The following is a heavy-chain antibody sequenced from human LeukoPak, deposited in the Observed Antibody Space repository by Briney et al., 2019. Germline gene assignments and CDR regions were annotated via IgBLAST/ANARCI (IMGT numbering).Heavy chain of an antibody. V-gene: IGHV3-66*01. J-gene: IGHJ4*02. CDR3: ARGSSWYY. CDR1: GFIFSNAW. Sequence: GGSLRLSCAASGFIFSNAWMNWVRQAPGKGLEWVSVIYSGGSTYYADSVKGRFTISRDNSKNTLYLQMNSLRAEDTAVYYCARGSSWYYWGQGTLVTVSS. D-gene: IGHD6-13*01. CDR2: IYSGGST.